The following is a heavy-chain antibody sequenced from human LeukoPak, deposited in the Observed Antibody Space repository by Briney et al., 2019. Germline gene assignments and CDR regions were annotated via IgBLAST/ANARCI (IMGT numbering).Heavy chain of an antibody. CDR1: GGSFSGYY. CDR3: ARRVGRYFGERAYYYNYMDV. J-gene: IGHJ6*03. CDR2: INHSGRT. Sequence: PSGTLSLTCAVYGGSFSGYYWSWIRQPPGKGLEWIGEINHSGRTKYNPSLKSRVTISVDTSKNQFSLKLSSVTAADTAVYYCARRVGRYFGERAYYYNYMDVWGKGTTVTISS. D-gene: IGHD3-10*01. V-gene: IGHV4-34*01.